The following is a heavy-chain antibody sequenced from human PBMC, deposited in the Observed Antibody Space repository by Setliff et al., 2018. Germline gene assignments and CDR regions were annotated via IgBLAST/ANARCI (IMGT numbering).Heavy chain of an antibody. CDR1: GDSISNYY. D-gene: IGHD1-26*01. J-gene: IGHJ4*02. V-gene: IGHV4-4*07. Sequence: ETLSLTCTVSGDSISNYYWNWIRQPAGKGLEWIGRLHTSGSIDYNPSLKSRVTISVDTSKNQFSLRLRSVTAADTAVYFCARDNTMVGATDYWGLGTLVTVSS. CDR2: LHTSGSI. CDR3: ARDNTMVGATDY.